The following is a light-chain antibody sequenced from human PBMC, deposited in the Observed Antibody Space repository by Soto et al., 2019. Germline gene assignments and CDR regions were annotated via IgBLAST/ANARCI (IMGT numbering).Light chain of an antibody. CDR3: QQRHGIPYI. CDR2: AAS. V-gene: IGKV1-39*01. CDR1: PTISTY. J-gene: IGKJ2*01. Sequence: DIPMTPSPSSLSASVGDRITITCRASPTISTYLNWYQQKPGKAPKLLISAASRLQSGVPSRFTGSGSGTEFTLTISSLQPEDFATYYCQQRHGIPYIFGQGTKVEI.